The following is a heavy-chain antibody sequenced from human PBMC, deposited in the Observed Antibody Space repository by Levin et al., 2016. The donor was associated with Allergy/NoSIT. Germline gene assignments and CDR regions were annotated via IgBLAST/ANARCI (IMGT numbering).Heavy chain of an antibody. V-gene: IGHV5-51*01. Sequence: VRQMPGKGLEWMGIIYPGDSDTRYSPSFQGQVTISADKSISTAYLQWSSLKASDTAMYYCARPRGYNYGYYYMDVWGKGTTVTVSS. CDR2: IYPGDSDT. CDR3: ARPRGYNYGYYYMDV. J-gene: IGHJ6*03. D-gene: IGHD5-18*01.